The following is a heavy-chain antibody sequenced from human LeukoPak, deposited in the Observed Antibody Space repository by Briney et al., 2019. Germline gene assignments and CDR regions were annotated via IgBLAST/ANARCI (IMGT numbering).Heavy chain of an antibody. Sequence: GGSLRLSCAASGFTFSSYSMNWVRQAPGKGLEWVSSISSSSSYIYYADSVKGRFTISRDNAKKSLYLQMSSLRVEDTAVYYCVRPLPGAVAGTDYWGQGTLVTVSS. D-gene: IGHD6-19*01. V-gene: IGHV3-21*01. CDR3: VRPLPGAVAGTDY. J-gene: IGHJ4*02. CDR2: ISSSSSYI. CDR1: GFTFSSYS.